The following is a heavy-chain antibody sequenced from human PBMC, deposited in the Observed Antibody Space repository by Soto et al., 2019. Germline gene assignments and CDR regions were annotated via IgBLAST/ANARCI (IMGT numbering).Heavy chain of an antibody. CDR1: GYTLTELS. CDR3: ASITSMTTMTNDAFDI. V-gene: IGHV1-24*01. J-gene: IGHJ3*02. Sequence: ASVKVSCKVSGYTLTELSLHWVRQAPGKGLEWMGGFDHEDGETIYAQKIQGRVTMTEDTSTDTAYMQLSSLRSEDTAVYYCASITSMTTMTNDAFDIWGQGTMVTVSS. CDR2: FDHEDGET. D-gene: IGHD4-17*01.